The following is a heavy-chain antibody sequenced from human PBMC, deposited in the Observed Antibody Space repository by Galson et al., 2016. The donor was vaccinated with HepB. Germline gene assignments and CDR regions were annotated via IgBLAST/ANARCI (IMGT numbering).Heavy chain of an antibody. J-gene: IGHJ6*02. CDR2: ITTSSGGI. CDR1: GFTFSNYD. CDR3: ARDDVDDELGWELLGMDL. V-gene: IGHV3-48*03. D-gene: IGHD1-26*01. Sequence: SLRLSCAASGFTFSNYDMDWVRQAPGKGLEWISYITTSSGGINYADSVKGRFTITRDNAKNSLYLHISDLRAEDTALYYCARDDVDDELGWELLGMDLWGQGTTVTVSS.